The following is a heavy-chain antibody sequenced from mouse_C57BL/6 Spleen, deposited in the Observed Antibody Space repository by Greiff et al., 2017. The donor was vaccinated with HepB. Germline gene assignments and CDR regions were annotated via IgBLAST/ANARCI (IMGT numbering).Heavy chain of an antibody. Sequence: EVKLVESGAELVKPGASVKLSCTASGFNIKDYYMHWVKQRTEQGLEWIGRIDPEDGDTKYAPKFQGKATITADTSSNTAYLQLSSLTSEDTAVYDCAGSAYYSDYGGGFDVWGTGTTVTVSS. CDR2: IDPEDGDT. J-gene: IGHJ1*03. D-gene: IGHD2-5*01. CDR3: AGSAYYSDYGGGFDV. CDR1: GFNIKDYY. V-gene: IGHV14-2*01.